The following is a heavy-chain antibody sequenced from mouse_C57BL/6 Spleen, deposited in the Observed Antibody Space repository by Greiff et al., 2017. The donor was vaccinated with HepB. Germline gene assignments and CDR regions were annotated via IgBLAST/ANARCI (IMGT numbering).Heavy chain of an antibody. Sequence: QVQLKESGPELVKPGASVKISCKASGYAFSSSWMNWVKQRPGTGLEWIGRIYPGDGDTNYNGKFKGKATLTADKSSSTADMQLSSLTSEDSAVYVCAGPYYSYAMDYWGQGTSVTVSS. V-gene: IGHV1-82*01. J-gene: IGHJ4*01. CDR2: IYPGDGDT. CDR1: GYAFSSSW. D-gene: IGHD1-1*01. CDR3: AGPYYSYAMDY.